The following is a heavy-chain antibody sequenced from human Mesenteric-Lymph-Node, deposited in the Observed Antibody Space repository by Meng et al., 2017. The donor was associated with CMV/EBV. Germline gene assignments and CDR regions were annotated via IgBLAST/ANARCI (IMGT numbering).Heavy chain of an antibody. CDR3: VRRGWWLGWFDP. V-gene: IGHV4-39*07. CDR2: INHSGST. CDR1: GGSVSSGSYY. D-gene: IGHD2-15*01. Sequence: GSLRLSCTVSGGSVSSGSYYWSWIRQPPGKGLEWIGEINHSGSTNYNPSLKSRVTISVDTSKNQFSLKLSSVTAADTAVYYCVRRGWWLGWFDPWGQGTLVTVSS. J-gene: IGHJ5*02.